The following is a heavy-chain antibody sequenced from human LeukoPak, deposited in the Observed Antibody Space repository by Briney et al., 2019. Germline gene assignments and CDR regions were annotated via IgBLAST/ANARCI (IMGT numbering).Heavy chain of an antibody. V-gene: IGHV3-7*05. CDR3: ARDRSSSGWVDY. CDR1: GFTFSSFW. J-gene: IGHJ4*02. Sequence: GGSLRLSCATSGFTFSSFWMSWVRQAPGKGLEWVANINQGGGEKNYVDSVKGRFTISRDNAKNSLYLQMNSLRAEDMAVYYCARDRSSSGWVDYWGQGTLVTVSS. CDR2: INQGGGEK. D-gene: IGHD6-19*01.